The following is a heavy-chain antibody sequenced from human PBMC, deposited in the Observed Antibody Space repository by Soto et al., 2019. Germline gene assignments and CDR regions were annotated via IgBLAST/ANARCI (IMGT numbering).Heavy chain of an antibody. D-gene: IGHD3-3*01. CDR3: ARDTQTRYDFWSGYHPTDPFYGMDV. CDR1: GGTSSSYA. V-gene: IGHV1-69*01. J-gene: IGHJ6*02. CDR2: IIPIFGTA. Sequence: QVQLVQSGAEVKKPGSSVKVSCKASGGTSSSYAISWVRQAPGQGLEWMGGIIPIFGTANYAQKFQGRVTITADESTSTAYMELSSLRSEDTAVYYCARDTQTRYDFWSGYHPTDPFYGMDVWGQGTTVTVSS.